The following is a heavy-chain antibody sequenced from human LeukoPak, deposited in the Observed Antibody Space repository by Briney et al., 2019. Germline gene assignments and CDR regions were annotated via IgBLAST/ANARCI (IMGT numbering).Heavy chain of an antibody. D-gene: IGHD2-2*01. CDR1: GGTFSSYA. J-gene: IGHJ6*03. V-gene: IGHV1-69*01. CDR3: ARGLGSSTSPYYYYMDV. CDR2: IIPIFGTA. Sequence: ASVKVSCKASGGTFSSYAISWVRQAPGQGLEWMGGIIPIFGTANYAQKFQGRVTITADESTSTAYMELSSLRSEDTAVYYCARGLGSSTSPYYYYMDVWGKGTTVTISS.